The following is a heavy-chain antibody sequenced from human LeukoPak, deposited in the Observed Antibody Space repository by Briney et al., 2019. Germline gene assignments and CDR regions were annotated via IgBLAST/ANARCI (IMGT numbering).Heavy chain of an antibody. CDR1: GYTFTSYD. Sequence: ASVNVSCKCSGYTFTSYDINWVRQATGQGLEWMGWMNPNSGNTGYAQKFQGRVTMTRNTSINTAYMELSSLRSEDTAVYYCARSNRYSSGWYNYWGQGTLVTVSS. D-gene: IGHD6-19*01. CDR2: MNPNSGNT. CDR3: ARSNRYSSGWYNY. J-gene: IGHJ4*02. V-gene: IGHV1-8*01.